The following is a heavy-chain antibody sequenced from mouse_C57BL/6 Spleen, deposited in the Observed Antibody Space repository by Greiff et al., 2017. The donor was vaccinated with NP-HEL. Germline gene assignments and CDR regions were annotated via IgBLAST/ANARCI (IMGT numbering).Heavy chain of an antibody. CDR3: ARDDYDWYFDV. CDR1: GYTFTSYG. J-gene: IGHJ1*03. Sequence: QVQLQQSGAELARPGASVKLSCKASGYTFTSYGISWVKQRTGKGLEWIGEIYPRSGNTYYNEKFKGKATLTADKSSSTAYIELRSLTSEDSAVYFCARDDYDWYFDVWGTGTTVTVSS. D-gene: IGHD2-4*01. CDR2: IYPRSGNT. V-gene: IGHV1-81*01.